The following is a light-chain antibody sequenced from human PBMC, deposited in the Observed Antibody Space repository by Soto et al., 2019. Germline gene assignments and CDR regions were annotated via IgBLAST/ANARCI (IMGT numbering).Light chain of an antibody. CDR3: QSYDNSLSGSWV. V-gene: IGLV1-40*01. J-gene: IGLJ3*02. Sequence: QSALTQPPSVSGAPGQRVTISCTGSSSNIGAGFDVPWYHQNAGTAPKLLIYGNCNRPSGVPDRFSGSKSGTSASLAINGLRAGDEADYDCQSYDNSLSGSWVFGGGTKVTVL. CDR1: SSNIGAGFD. CDR2: GNC.